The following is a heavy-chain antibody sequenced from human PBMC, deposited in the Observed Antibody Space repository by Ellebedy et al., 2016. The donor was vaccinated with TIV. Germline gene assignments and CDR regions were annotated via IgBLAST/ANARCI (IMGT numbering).Heavy chain of an antibody. CDR2: IDPSDSYT. D-gene: IGHD2-2*01. CDR3: ARRARDCTTTACYAEDFQH. J-gene: IGHJ1*01. Sequence: GGSLRLXXKGSGYSFTNYWISWVRQMPGKGLEWVGRIDPSDSYTIYNPAFRGHVITSADNSISTAYLQWSSLQASDTAIYYCARRARDCTTTACYAEDFQHWGQGTLVTVSS. V-gene: IGHV5-10-1*01. CDR1: GYSFTNYW.